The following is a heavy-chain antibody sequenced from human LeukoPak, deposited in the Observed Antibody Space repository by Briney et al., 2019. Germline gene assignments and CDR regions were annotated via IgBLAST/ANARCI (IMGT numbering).Heavy chain of an antibody. Sequence: ASVKVSCKASGGTFSSYAISWVRQAPGQGLEWMGGIIPIFGTANYAQKFQGRVTITADESTSTAYMELSRLRSDDTAVYYCARWSSGWYGTYFDYWGQGTLVTVSS. CDR1: GGTFSSYA. CDR2: IIPIFGTA. J-gene: IGHJ4*02. V-gene: IGHV1-69*13. D-gene: IGHD6-19*01. CDR3: ARWSSGWYGTYFDY.